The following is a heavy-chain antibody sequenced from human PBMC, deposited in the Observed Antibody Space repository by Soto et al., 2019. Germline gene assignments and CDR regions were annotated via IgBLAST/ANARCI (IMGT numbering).Heavy chain of an antibody. CDR1: GFTFENYA. D-gene: IGHD2-8*01. V-gene: IGHV3-30-3*01. CDR2: ISSDGSNT. J-gene: IGHJ6*02. Sequence: QVQLVESGGGVVQPGRTLRLSCAVSGFTFENYALHWVRQTPGKGLEWVAVISSDGSNTYSTTSVRGRFSISRDNPKNTLFLQMNSLRLEDTAIYYCARDRMAYGMDVWGQGTTVTVSS. CDR3: ARDRMAYGMDV.